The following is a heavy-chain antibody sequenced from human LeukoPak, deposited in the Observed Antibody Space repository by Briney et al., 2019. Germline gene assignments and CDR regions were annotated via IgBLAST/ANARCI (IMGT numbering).Heavy chain of an antibody. CDR1: GGSISSYY. CDR2: IYYSGST. CDR3: ARTSYYYDSSNYFDY. J-gene: IGHJ4*02. Sequence: MPSETLSLTCTVSGGSISSYYWSWIRQPPGKGLEWIGYIYYSGSTYYNPSLKSRVTISVDRSKNQFSLKLSSVTAADTAVYYCARTSYYYDSSNYFDYWGQGTLVTVSS. D-gene: IGHD3-22*01. V-gene: IGHV4-59*12.